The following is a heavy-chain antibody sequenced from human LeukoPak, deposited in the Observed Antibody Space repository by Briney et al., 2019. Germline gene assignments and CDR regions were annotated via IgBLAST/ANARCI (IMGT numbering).Heavy chain of an antibody. D-gene: IGHD2/OR15-2a*01. CDR1: GGSISSSSYY. CDR3: ARALPGDSSTLGFDP. V-gene: IGHV4-61*05. Sequence: PSETLSLTCTVSGGSISSSSYYWGWIRQPPGKGLEWIGRIYTSGSTNYNPSLKSRVTMSVDTSKNQFSLKLSSVTAADTAVYYCARALPGDSSTLGFDPWGQGTLVTVSS. CDR2: IYTSGST. J-gene: IGHJ5*02.